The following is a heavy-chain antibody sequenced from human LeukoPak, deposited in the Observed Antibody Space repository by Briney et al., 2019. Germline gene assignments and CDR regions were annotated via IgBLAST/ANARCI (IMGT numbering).Heavy chain of an antibody. CDR2: ISHDGGNK. CDR1: GFIFSSSV. Sequence: GGSLRLSCAASGFIFSSSVMHWVRQAPGKGLEWVAVISHDGGNKYYADSVKGRFTISRDNSKNTLYLQMNSLRAEDAAVYYCARVVVSSSSDYFDYWGQGTLVTVSS. CDR3: ARVVVSSSSDYFDY. D-gene: IGHD6-6*01. V-gene: IGHV3-30*04. J-gene: IGHJ4*02.